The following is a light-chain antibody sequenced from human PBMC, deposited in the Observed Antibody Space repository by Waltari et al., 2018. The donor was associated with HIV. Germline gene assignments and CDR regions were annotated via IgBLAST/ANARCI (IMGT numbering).Light chain of an antibody. V-gene: IGKV3-11*01. Sequence: EIVLIQSPAILSLSPGERATLSCRASQGVTNYLAWYQQKPGQAPRLLIYDASIRATGIPDRFSGSGSGTDFNLTISSLGPEDFAVYYCQQCSDWPLSFGGGSRVEIK. CDR3: QQCSDWPLS. J-gene: IGKJ4*01. CDR1: QGVTNY. CDR2: DAS.